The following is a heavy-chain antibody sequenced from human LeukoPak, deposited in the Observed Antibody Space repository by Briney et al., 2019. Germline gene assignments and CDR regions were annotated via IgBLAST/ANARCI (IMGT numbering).Heavy chain of an antibody. V-gene: IGHV4-34*01. CDR2: ISHSGCT. J-gene: IGHJ6*02. CDR3: ARKGSRGSGSYYRKPPYYYYGMDV. D-gene: IGHD3-10*01. Sequence: SETLSLTCAVYGGSFSGYYWSWIRQPPGKGLEWIGEISHSGCTNYNPSLKSRVTISVDTSRNQFSLKLSSVTAADTAVYYCARKGSRGSGSYYRKPPYYYYGMDVWGQGTTVTVSS. CDR1: GGSFSGYY.